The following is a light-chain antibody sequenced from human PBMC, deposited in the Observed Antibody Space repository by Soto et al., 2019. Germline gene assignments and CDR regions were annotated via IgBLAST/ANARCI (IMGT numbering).Light chain of an antibody. CDR1: SSDVGSYNY. V-gene: IGLV2-14*03. J-gene: IGLJ1*01. Sequence: QSTLTQPASVSGSPGQSITIFCTGTSSDVGSYNYVSWYQQHPVRATKLMIYDVSSRPSGVSNRFSGSKSGSTASLTISGLQAEDEAHYFCTSYTTSSTYVFGTGTKLTVL. CDR2: DVS. CDR3: TSYTTSSTYV.